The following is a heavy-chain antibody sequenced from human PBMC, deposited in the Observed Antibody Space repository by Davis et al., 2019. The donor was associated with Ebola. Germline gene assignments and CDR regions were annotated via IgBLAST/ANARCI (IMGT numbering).Heavy chain of an antibody. V-gene: IGHV3-21*06. D-gene: IGHD3-9*01. Sequence: GESLKISCAASGFTFSRHSMNWVRQAPGKGLEWVSLISSDGSYIYYADSVKGRFTISRDNGKNSLYLQMNSLRVEDTAVYYCSRGYYDILTGSLHGMDVWGQGNTVTVSS. CDR3: SRGYYDILTGSLHGMDV. CDR2: ISSDGSYI. CDR1: GFTFSRHS. J-gene: IGHJ6*02.